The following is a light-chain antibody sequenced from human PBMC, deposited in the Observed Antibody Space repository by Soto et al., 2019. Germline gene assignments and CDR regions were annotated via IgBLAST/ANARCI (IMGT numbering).Light chain of an antibody. CDR2: KAS. J-gene: IGKJ1*01. V-gene: IGKV1-5*03. Sequence: DIQMTQSPSTLSGSVGDRVTITCRASQTISSWLAWYQQKPGKAPKLLIYKASTLQSGVPSRFSGSGSGTDFTLTISSLQPDDFATYYCQHYNSYSEAFGQGTKVDNK. CDR3: QHYNSYSEA. CDR1: QTISSW.